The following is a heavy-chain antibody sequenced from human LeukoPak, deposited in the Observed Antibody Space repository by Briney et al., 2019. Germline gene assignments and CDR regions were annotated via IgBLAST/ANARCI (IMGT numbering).Heavy chain of an antibody. D-gene: IGHD4-11*01. CDR2: INEDGSTT. CDR3: ASHGLTYSNYFDY. V-gene: IGHV3-74*01. CDR1: GFTFSSNW. Sequence: PGGSLRLSCAASGFTFSSNWMHWVRQAPGKGLVWVSRINEDGSTTNYADSVKGRSTIFRDNAKNTLYLQMNSLRAEDTAVYYCASHGLTYSNYFDYWGQGTLVTVSS. J-gene: IGHJ4*01.